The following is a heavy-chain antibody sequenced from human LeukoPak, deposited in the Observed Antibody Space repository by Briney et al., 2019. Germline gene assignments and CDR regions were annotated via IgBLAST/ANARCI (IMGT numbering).Heavy chain of an antibody. D-gene: IGHD6-19*01. CDR3: ASGSGWAFDY. Sequence: GGSLRLSCAASGFTFSGYTMTWVRQSPGKGLEWVSSISNRSNYIYYADSVKGRFTISRDNAKNSLYLQMNSLRAEDTAVYYCASGSGWAFDYWGQGTLVTVSS. CDR2: ISNRSNYI. CDR1: GFTFSGYT. V-gene: IGHV3-21*01. J-gene: IGHJ4*02.